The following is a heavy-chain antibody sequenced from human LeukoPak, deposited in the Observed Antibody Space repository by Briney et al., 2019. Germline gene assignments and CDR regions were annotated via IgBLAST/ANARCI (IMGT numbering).Heavy chain of an antibody. V-gene: IGHV3-21*01. CDR2: ISSSSSYI. CDR1: GFTFRSYS. Sequence: GGSLRLSCAASGFTFRSYSMNWVRQAPGKGLEWVSSISSSSSYIYYADSVKGRFTISRDNAKNSLYLQMNSLRAEDTAVYYCARKAIAAAGTPFDYWGQGTLVTVSS. J-gene: IGHJ4*02. D-gene: IGHD6-13*01. CDR3: ARKAIAAAGTPFDY.